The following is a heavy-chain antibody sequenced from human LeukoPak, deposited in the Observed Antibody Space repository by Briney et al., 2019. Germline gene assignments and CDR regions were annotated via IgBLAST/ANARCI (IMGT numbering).Heavy chain of an antibody. CDR3: ALGDYANPFDY. CDR2: VSSSSSYI. J-gene: IGHJ4*02. CDR1: GFTLSSYS. V-gene: IGHV3-21*01. Sequence: GGSLRLSCAASGFTLSSYSMNWVRQAPGKGLEWVSYVSSSSSYIYYADSVKGRFTISRDNAENSLFLQMNSLRAEDTAVYYCALGDYANPFDYWGQGTLVTVSS. D-gene: IGHD4-17*01.